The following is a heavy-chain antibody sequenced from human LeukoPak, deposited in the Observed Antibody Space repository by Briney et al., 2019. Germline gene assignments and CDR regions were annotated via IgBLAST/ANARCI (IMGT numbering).Heavy chain of an antibody. V-gene: IGHV3-23*01. CDR3: AKRPYYYDSSGHTTNDY. CDR2: ISGSGGST. Sequence: GGSLRLSCAVSGFRVSDYYMSWVRQAPGKGLEWVSAISGSGGSTYYADSVKGRFTISRDNSKNTLYLQMNSLRAEDTAVYYCAKRPYYYDSSGHTTNDYWGQGTLVTVSS. D-gene: IGHD3-22*01. J-gene: IGHJ4*02. CDR1: GFRVSDYY.